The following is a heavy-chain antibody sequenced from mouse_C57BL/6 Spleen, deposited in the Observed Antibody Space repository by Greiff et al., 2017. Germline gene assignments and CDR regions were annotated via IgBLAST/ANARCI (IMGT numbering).Heavy chain of an antibody. J-gene: IGHJ4*01. CDR2: IDPENGDT. Sequence: VQLQQSGAELVRPGASVKLSCTASGFNIKDDYMHWVKQRPEQGLEWIGWIDPENGDTEYASKFQGKATITADTSSNTAYLQLSSLTSEDTAVYDCTTLRYGSFYAMDYWGQGTSVTVSS. CDR1: GFNIKDDY. CDR3: TTLRYGSFYAMDY. V-gene: IGHV14-4*01. D-gene: IGHD1-1*01.